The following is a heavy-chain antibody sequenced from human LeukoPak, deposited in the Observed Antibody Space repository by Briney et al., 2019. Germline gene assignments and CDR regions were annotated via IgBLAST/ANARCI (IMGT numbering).Heavy chain of an antibody. D-gene: IGHD3-3*01. CDR1: GYTFTGYY. V-gene: IGHV1-2*02. CDR2: INPNSGGT. J-gene: IGHJ5*02. CDR3: ARTFGVALGWFDP. Sequence: GASVKVSCKASGYTFTGYYMHWVRQAPGQGLEWMGWINPNSGGTNYAQKFQGRVTMTRDTSISTAYMELSRLRSDDTAVYYCARTFGVALGWFDPWGQGTLVTVPS.